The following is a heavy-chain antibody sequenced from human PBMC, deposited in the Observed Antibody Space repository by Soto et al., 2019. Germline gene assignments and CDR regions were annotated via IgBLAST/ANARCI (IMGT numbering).Heavy chain of an antibody. CDR3: VRSGTARLLRHSWFDT. CDR2: ITTSSSYI. Sequence: EVQLVESGGGLVKPGGSLRLSCAASGFTFNTYDMNWVRQAPGKGLEWVSSITTSSSYIYYADSLKGRITISRDNSKNSLFLQMNSRSAEDTAVYYCVRSGTARLLRHSWFDTWGQGTLVTVSS. J-gene: IGHJ5*02. D-gene: IGHD2-21*01. CDR1: GFTFNTYD. V-gene: IGHV3-21*01.